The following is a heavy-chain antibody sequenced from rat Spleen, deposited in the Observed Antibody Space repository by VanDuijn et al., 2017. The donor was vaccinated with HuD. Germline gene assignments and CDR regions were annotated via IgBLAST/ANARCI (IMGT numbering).Heavy chain of an antibody. V-gene: IGHV2-63*01. CDR1: GFSLTSYN. CDR3: TSSYNNHDY. CDR2: MRYNGDT. D-gene: IGHD1-10*01. Sequence: QVQLKESGPGLVQPSQTLSLTCTVSGFSLTSYNVHWVRQPPGKGLEWMGRMRYNGDTSYNSALKSRLSISRDTSKNQVFLKMNSLQTDDTGTYYCTSSYNNHDYWGQGVMVTVSS. J-gene: IGHJ2*01.